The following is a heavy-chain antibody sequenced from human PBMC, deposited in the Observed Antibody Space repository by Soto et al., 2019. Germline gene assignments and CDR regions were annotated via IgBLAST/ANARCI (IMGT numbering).Heavy chain of an antibody. CDR1: GYTFTGYY. CDR3: AREKSIAAAGLPGY. CDR2: INPNSGGT. J-gene: IGHJ4*02. Sequence: ASVKVSCKASGYTFTGYYMHWERQAPGQGLEWMGWINPNSGGTNYAQKFQGRVTMTRDTSISTAYMELSRLRSDDTAVYYCAREKSIAAAGLPGYWGQGTLVPVSS. V-gene: IGHV1-2*02. D-gene: IGHD6-13*01.